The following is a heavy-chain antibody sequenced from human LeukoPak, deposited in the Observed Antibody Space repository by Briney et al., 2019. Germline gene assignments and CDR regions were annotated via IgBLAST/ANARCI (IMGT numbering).Heavy chain of an antibody. D-gene: IGHD4-17*01. CDR1: GGSISSYY. CDR3: ARGARAKTTVYYYYYMDV. CDR2: IYYSGST. V-gene: IGHV4-59*01. Sequence: PSETLSLTCTVSGGSISSYYWSWIRQPPGKGLEWIGYIYYSGSTNYNPSLKSRVTISVDTSKNQFSLKLSSVTAADTAVYYCARGARAKTTVYYYYYMDVWGEGTTVTVSS. J-gene: IGHJ6*03.